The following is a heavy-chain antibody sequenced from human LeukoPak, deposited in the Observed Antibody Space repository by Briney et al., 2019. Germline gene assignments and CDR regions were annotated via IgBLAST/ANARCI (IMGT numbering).Heavy chain of an antibody. J-gene: IGHJ4*02. CDR1: VGSICGSSHY. V-gene: IGHV4-39*01. Sequence: SETLSLTCIVSVGSICGSSHYWDWIRQPPGKGLEWIGSVYYSGSTYYTPSLKSRVTMSVDTSQDQFSLRLSSVTAADTASYHCARHRGSSSEFDYWGQGILVTVSS. CDR3: ARHRGSSSEFDY. D-gene: IGHD6-6*01. CDR2: VYYSGST.